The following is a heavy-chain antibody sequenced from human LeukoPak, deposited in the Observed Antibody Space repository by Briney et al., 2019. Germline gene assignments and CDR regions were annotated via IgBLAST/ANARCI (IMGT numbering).Heavy chain of an antibody. D-gene: IGHD5-18*01. Sequence: PSETLSLTCTVSGASISSYYWSWVRQPPGKGLEWIGYIYYSGSTNYNPSLKSRVTISVDTSKNQFSLKLSSVTAADTAVYYCARQMDTAMVTGHYYYYMDVWGKGTTVTVSS. J-gene: IGHJ6*03. V-gene: IGHV4-59*08. CDR2: IYYSGST. CDR3: ARQMDTAMVTGHYYYYMDV. CDR1: GASISSYY.